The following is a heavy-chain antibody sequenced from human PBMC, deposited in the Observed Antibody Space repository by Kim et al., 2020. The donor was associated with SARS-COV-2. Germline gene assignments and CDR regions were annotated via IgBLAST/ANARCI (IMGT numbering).Heavy chain of an antibody. D-gene: IGHD4-17*01. CDR1: GGSISSGGYY. V-gene: IGHV4-31*03. CDR2: IYYSGST. CDR3: ARAKSTYSDSSVDAFD. J-gene: IGHJ3*01. Sequence: SETLSLTCTVSGGSISSGGYYWSWIRQHPGKGLEWIGYIYYSGSTYYNPSLKSRLPISLDTSKHQFSLKLSSVTAADTALYYCARAKSTYSDSSVDAFD.